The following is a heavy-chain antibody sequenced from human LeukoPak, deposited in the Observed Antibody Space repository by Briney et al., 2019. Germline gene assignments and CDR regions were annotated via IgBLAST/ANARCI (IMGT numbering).Heavy chain of an antibody. CDR2: ITTNGETT. Sequence: PGESLRLSCAASGFTFDSYAMNWVRQPPGKGLEWVSTITTNGETTHYADSVKGRFTISRDNSKNTVYLQMNSPRVEDTAIYYCAKLWEPDWGQGSLVSVSS. D-gene: IGHD1-26*01. CDR1: GFTFDSYA. CDR3: AKLWEPD. V-gene: IGHV3-23*01. J-gene: IGHJ4*02.